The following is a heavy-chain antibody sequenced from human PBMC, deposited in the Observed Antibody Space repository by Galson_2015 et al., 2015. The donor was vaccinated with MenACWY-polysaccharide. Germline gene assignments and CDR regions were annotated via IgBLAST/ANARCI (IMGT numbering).Heavy chain of an antibody. V-gene: IGHV1-69*02. CDR2: IIPFATMG. J-gene: IGHJ4*02. Sequence: SVKVSCKASGGSLSSSSIGWVRQAPGQGLEWMGRIIPFATMGNYAQKFQGRVTISADTSINTVYMQLTSLTSDDTAVYFCARVDCSGGHCYFAYWGQGTLVTVSS. CDR3: ARVDCSGGHCYFAY. D-gene: IGHD2-15*01. CDR1: GGSLSSSS.